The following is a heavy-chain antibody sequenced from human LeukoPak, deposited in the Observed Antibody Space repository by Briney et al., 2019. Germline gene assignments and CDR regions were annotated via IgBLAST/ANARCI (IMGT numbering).Heavy chain of an antibody. CDR3: ARDQKAAGSGWSLAFDY. CDR1: GFTFSSYA. V-gene: IGHV3-30-3*01. CDR2: ISYDGSNN. J-gene: IGHJ4*02. Sequence: PGGSLRLSCAASGFTFSSYAMHWVRQAPGKGLEWVAVISYDGSNNYYAGSVKGRFTISRDNSKNTLYLQMNSLRAEDTAVYYCARDQKAAGSGWSLAFDYWGQGTLVTVSS. D-gene: IGHD6-19*01.